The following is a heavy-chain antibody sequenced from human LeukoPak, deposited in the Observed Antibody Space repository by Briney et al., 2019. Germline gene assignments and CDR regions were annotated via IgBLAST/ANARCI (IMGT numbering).Heavy chain of an antibody. CDR3: AKIPSVYCNFDY. CDR1: GFTFSSYG. CDR2: IRYDGSNK. J-gene: IGHJ4*02. D-gene: IGHD5/OR15-5a*01. V-gene: IGHV3-30*02. Sequence: PGGSLRLSCAASGFTFSSYGMHWFRQAPGKGLEWVAFIRYDGSNKYYADSVKGRFTTSRDNSKNTLYLQMNSLRAEDTAVYYCAKIPSVYCNFDYWGQGTLVTVSS.